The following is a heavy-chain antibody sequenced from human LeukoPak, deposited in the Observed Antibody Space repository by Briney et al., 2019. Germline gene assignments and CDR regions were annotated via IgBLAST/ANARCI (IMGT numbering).Heavy chain of an antibody. CDR1: GYTFTGYY. V-gene: IGHV1-2*06. CDR2: INPNSGGT. J-gene: IGHJ3*02. Sequence: GASVKVSCKASGYTFTGYYMHWVRQAPGQGLEWTGRINPNSGGTNYAQKFQGRVTMTRDTSISTAYVELSRLRSDDTAVYYCARAGYSSSWYSSSAFDIWGQGTMVTVSS. CDR3: ARAGYSSSWYSSSAFDI. D-gene: IGHD6-13*01.